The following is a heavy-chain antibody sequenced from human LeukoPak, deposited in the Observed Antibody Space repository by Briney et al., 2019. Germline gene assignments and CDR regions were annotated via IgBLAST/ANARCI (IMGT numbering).Heavy chain of an antibody. CDR3: ARTYCRGGSCHFDY. D-gene: IGHD2-15*01. CDR2: IYNSGNT. V-gene: IGHV4-59*08. J-gene: IGHJ4*02. Sequence: SETLSLTCTVSGDSISSYSWSWIRQPPGKGLEWIGDIYNSGNTNYNPSLRSRVTMSVSTSKNQISLKLSSVTAADTAVYYCARTYCRGGSCHFDYWGQGTLVTVSS. CDR1: GDSISSYS.